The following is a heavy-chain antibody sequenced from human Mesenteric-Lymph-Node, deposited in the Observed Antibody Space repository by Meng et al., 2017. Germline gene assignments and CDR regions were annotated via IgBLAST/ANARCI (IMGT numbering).Heavy chain of an antibody. CDR3: ARDVRITMIVVVTPPLWY. V-gene: IGHV3-21*01. D-gene: IGHD3-22*01. Sequence: GESLKISCTVSGFSFGDYAMSWFRQAPGKGLEWVSSISSSSSYIYYADSVKGRFTISRDNAKNSLYLQMNSLRAEDTAVYYCARDVRITMIVVVTPPLWYWGQGTLVTVSS. J-gene: IGHJ4*02. CDR2: ISSSSSYI. CDR1: GFSFGDYA.